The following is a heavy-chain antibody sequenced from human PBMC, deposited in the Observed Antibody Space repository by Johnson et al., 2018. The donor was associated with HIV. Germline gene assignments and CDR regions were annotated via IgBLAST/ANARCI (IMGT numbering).Heavy chain of an antibody. CDR2: ISYDGSNK. CDR1: GFTFSSYA. D-gene: IGHD2-15*01. V-gene: IGHV3-30-3*01. CDR3: AKGQVARGPLDI. Sequence: QVQLVESGGGVVQPGRSLRLSCAASGFTFSSYAMHWVRQAPCKGLEWVAVISYDGSNKYYADSVKGRFTISRDNSKNTLHLQMSSLRADDTAVYYCAKGQVARGPLDIWGQGTMVTVSS. J-gene: IGHJ3*02.